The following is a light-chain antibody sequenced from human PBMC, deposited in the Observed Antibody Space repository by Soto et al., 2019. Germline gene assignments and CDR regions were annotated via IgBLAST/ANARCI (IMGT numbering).Light chain of an antibody. V-gene: IGLV4-69*01. Sequence: QAVVTQSPSASASLGASVKLTCTLSSWHSTYAIAWHQQQPEKGPRYLMKLDSDGSHSKGDGIPDRFSGSSSGAERYLTISSLQSEDEADYYCQTWATVPDWVFGGGTKLTVL. J-gene: IGLJ3*02. CDR3: QTWATVPDWV. CDR1: SWHSTYA. CDR2: LDSDGSH.